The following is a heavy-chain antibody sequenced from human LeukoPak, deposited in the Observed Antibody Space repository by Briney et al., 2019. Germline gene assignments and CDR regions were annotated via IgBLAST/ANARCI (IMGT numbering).Heavy chain of an antibody. CDR2: IYYSGST. D-gene: IGHD3-10*01. CDR1: GFTFSSYA. V-gene: IGHV4-59*08. J-gene: IGHJ4*02. Sequence: GSLRLSCAASGFTFSSYAMSWIRQPPGKGLEWIGYIYYSGSTNYNPSLKSRVTISVDTSKNQFSLKLSSVTAADTAVYYCARRYGSGSYYTFDYWGQGSLVTVSS. CDR3: ARRYGSGSYYTFDY.